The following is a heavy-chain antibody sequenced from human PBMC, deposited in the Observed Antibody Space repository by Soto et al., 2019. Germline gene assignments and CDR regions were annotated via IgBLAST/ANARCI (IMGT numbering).Heavy chain of an antibody. D-gene: IGHD6-19*01. CDR1: GGSISSSSYY. CDR3: ARGVWYSSGWYGYYFDY. J-gene: IGHJ4*02. V-gene: IGHV4-39*07. CDR2: IYYSGST. Sequence: PSETLSLTCTVSGGSISSSSYYWGWIRQPPGKGLEWIGSIYYSGSTYYNPSLKSRVTISVDTSRNQFSLKLSSVTAADTAVYYCARGVWYSSGWYGYYFDYWGQGTLVTVSS.